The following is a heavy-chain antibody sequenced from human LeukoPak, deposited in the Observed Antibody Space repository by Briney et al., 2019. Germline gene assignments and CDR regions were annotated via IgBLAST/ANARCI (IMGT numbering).Heavy chain of an antibody. J-gene: IGHJ6*03. Sequence: GGSLRLSCAASGFTFDVYGMSWARQAPGKGLEWVSGINWNGGSTGYADSVKGRFTISRDNAKNSLYLQMNSLRAEDTALYYCARRAVAGRYYYYYMDAWGKGTTVTVSS. CDR3: ARRAVAGRYYYYYMDA. V-gene: IGHV3-20*04. D-gene: IGHD6-19*01. CDR1: GFTFDVYG. CDR2: INWNGGST.